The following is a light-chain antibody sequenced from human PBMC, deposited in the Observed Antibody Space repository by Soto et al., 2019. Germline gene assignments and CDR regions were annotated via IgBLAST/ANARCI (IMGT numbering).Light chain of an antibody. V-gene: IGKV3-20*01. CDR3: QQYDNSPLT. CDR2: GAS. J-gene: IGKJ4*01. CDR1: QSVSSSF. Sequence: EIVLTQSPGTLSLSPGERATLSCRASQSVSSSFLAWYQQKPGQAPRLLIYGASSRATGIPDRFSGSGSGTDFPHTISRLEPEDLAVYYCQQYDNSPLTFGGGTKVEIK.